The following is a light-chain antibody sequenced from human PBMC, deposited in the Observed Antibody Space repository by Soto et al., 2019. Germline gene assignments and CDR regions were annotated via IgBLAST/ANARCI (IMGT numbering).Light chain of an antibody. CDR2: AAS. J-gene: IGKJ4*01. V-gene: IGKV1-39*01. CDR3: QETYSSLT. Sequence: DIQMTQSPLSLSASVGDRVTITCRASESITSYLNWYQQKPGKAPKLLLYAASSLHTGVPSRFSGSGFGTDFTLTISSLQPEDFATYFCQETYSSLTFGGGTKVDI. CDR1: ESITSY.